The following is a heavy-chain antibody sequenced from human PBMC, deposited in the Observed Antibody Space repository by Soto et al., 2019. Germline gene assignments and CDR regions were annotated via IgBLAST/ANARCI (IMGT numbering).Heavy chain of an antibody. CDR2: ISKGSDYI. CDR3: AKDSGCVNNACAYDP. J-gene: IGHJ5*02. V-gene: IGHV3-21*01. CDR1: GFSFSDYT. D-gene: IGHD1-20*01. Sequence: GGSLRLSCAASGFSFSDYTMNWVRQAPGKGLEWVSSISKGSDYIFYADKVKGRFTISRDNARNSLHLQMTSLRVEDTAVYYCAKDSGCVNNACAYDPWGQGTLVTVSS.